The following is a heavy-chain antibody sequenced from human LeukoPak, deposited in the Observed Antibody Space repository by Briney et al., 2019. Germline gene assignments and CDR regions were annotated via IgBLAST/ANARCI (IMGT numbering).Heavy chain of an antibody. Sequence: GASVKVSCKASGYTFTSYYMHWVRQAPGQGLEWMGVINPSGGSTSYAQKFQGRVTMTRDTSTSTAYMELSSLRSEDTAVYYCARADCSSTSCFLFDYWGQGTLVTVSS. V-gene: IGHV1-46*01. CDR3: ARADCSSTSCFLFDY. D-gene: IGHD2-2*01. J-gene: IGHJ4*02. CDR1: GYTFTSYY. CDR2: INPSGGST.